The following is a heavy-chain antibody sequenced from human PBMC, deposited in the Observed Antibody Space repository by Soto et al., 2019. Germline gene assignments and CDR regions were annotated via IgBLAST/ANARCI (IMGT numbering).Heavy chain of an antibody. CDR3: ARRLRDYGSWFDP. CDR2: IYYSGSA. V-gene: IGHV4-59*08. CDR1: GGSISSYY. Sequence: QVQLQESGPGLVKPSETLSLTCTVSGGSISSYYWSWIRQPPGKGLEWIGYIYYSGSANYNPSLTGRVTISVDTSKNQFSLKLSSVTAADTAVYYCARRLRDYGSWFDPWGQGTLVTVSS. D-gene: IGHD4-17*01. J-gene: IGHJ5*02.